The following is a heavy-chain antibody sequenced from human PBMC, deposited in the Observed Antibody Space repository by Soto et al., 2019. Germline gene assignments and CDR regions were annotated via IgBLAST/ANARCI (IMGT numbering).Heavy chain of an antibody. CDR2: INPNSGGT. Sequence: GASVKVSCKASGYTFTGYYMHWVRQAPGQGLEWMGWINPNSGGTNYAQKFQGWVTMTRDTSISTAYMELSRLRSDDTAVYYCARDQFRTYYDILSRPSAMQTYGMDVWGQGTTVTVSS. D-gene: IGHD3-9*01. V-gene: IGHV1-2*04. J-gene: IGHJ6*02. CDR1: GYTFTGYY. CDR3: ARDQFRTYYDILSRPSAMQTYGMDV.